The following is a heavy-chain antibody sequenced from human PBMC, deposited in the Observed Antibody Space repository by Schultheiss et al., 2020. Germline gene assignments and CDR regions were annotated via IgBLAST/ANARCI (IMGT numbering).Heavy chain of an antibody. D-gene: IGHD4-17*01. J-gene: IGHJ6*02. Sequence: SLKISCVASGFTFDDYAMHWVWLRPGKGLERVSDIKWNTGNIGYADSVKGRLTISRENAKNSLYLQMNSLGAEDTAVYYCAKRRAGDGGYCPRYYYYYYGMDVWGQGTTVTVSS. V-gene: IGHV3-9*01. CDR1: GFTFDDYA. CDR3: AKRRAGDGGYCPRYYYYYYGMDV. CDR2: IKWNTGNI.